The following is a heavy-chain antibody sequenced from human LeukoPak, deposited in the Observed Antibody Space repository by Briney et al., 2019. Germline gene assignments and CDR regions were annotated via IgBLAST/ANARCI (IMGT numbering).Heavy chain of an antibody. V-gene: IGHV1-2*06. CDR1: GYTFTGYY. J-gene: IGHJ4*02. Sequence: ASVKVSCKASGYTFTGYYMHWVRQAPGQGLEWIGRINPNRGGTNYAQKFQGRVTMTRDTSISTAYMELSRLRSDDTAVYYCAKLVDSSGYIFDYWGQGTLVTVSS. D-gene: IGHD3-22*01. CDR2: INPNRGGT. CDR3: AKLVDSSGYIFDY.